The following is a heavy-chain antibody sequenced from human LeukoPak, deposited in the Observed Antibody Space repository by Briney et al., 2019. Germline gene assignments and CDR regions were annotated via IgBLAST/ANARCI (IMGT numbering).Heavy chain of an antibody. D-gene: IGHD2-15*01. V-gene: IGHV3-74*01. CDR1: GFTFSSYW. CDR2: VNSDGSST. Sequence: GGSLRLSCAASGFTFSSYWMHWVRQAPGKGPVCVSRVNSDGSSTNYADSVKGRFTISRDNARNTLYLQMNSLRAEDTALYYCTRADTVVVVPDFWGQGTLVTVSS. J-gene: IGHJ4*02. CDR3: TRADTVVVVPDF.